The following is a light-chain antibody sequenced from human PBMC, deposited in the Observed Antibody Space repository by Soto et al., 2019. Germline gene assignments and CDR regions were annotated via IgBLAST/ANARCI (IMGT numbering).Light chain of an antibody. J-gene: IGKJ1*01. Sequence: EITLTPSPAPLSVCPGQSSSLPFRASQSVSTTVAWYHQKPGQAPRLLVYGASTRATGIPARFSGSGAGTDFTLTITSLQSEDFGVYFCQQYKDWPTTFGQGTKVDIK. V-gene: IGKV3-15*01. CDR1: QSVSTT. CDR3: QQYKDWPTT. CDR2: GAS.